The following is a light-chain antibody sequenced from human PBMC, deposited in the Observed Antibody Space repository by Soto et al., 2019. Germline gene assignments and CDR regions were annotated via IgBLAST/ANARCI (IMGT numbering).Light chain of an antibody. Sequence: EIVLTQSPATLSLPPGERATLSCRASQSVSSYLAWYQQKPGQAPRLLIYDASNRATGIPARFSGSGSGTDFTLTIGSLEPEDFAVYYCQQRSNWPPIFGPGTKVD. CDR2: DAS. CDR3: QQRSNWPPI. CDR1: QSVSSY. J-gene: IGKJ3*01. V-gene: IGKV3-11*01.